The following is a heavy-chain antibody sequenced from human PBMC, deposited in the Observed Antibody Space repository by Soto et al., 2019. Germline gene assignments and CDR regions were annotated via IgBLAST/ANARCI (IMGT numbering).Heavy chain of an antibody. CDR2: IWYDGSNK. Sequence: QVQLVESGGGVVQPGRSLRLSCAASGFTFSSYGMHWVRQAPGKGLEWVAVIWYDGSNKYYADSVKGRFTISRDNSKNTLYLQMNSLRAEDTAVYSSASDRLAAAGTQNYFDYWGQGTLVTVSS. V-gene: IGHV3-33*01. CDR1: GFTFSSYG. D-gene: IGHD6-13*01. J-gene: IGHJ4*02. CDR3: ASDRLAAAGTQNYFDY.